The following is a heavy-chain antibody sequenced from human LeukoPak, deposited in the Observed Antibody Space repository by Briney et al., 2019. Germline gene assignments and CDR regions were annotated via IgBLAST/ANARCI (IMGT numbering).Heavy chain of an antibody. CDR3: TRTRPGVYLDY. V-gene: IGHV3-7*05. D-gene: IGHD3-10*01. CDR1: GFTSSDYW. Sequence: GGSLRLSCAASGFTSSDYWMSWVRQAPGKGLEWVANIKKDGSERYYVDSVKGRFTISRDNAKNSLYLQMNSVRAEDSAVYYCTRTRPGVYLDYWGQGILVTVSS. J-gene: IGHJ4*02. CDR2: IKKDGSER.